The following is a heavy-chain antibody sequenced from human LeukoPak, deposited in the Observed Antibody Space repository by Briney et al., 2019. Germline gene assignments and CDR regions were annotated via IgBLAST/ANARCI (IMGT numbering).Heavy chain of an antibody. V-gene: IGHV4-34*01. CDR2: INHSGSN. CDR1: GGSFCGYY. Sequence: PSETLSLTCAVYGGSFCGYYWSWLRQPPGKGLEGIGEINHSGSNNYNPSLKSPVTISVDTFKNHFSLKLSSVTAADTAVYYCARGLYSSSWPLDYWGQGTLVTVSS. CDR3: ARGLYSSSWPLDY. J-gene: IGHJ4*02. D-gene: IGHD6-13*01.